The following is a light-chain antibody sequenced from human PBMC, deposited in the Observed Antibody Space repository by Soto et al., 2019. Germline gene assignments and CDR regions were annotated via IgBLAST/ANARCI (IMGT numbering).Light chain of an antibody. CDR1: QSVGTY. V-gene: IGKV3-11*01. CDR3: QQRINWPPVT. CDR2: DAS. J-gene: IGKJ4*01. Sequence: VLTQSPATLSLSPGERATLSCRASQSVGTYLAWYQQKPGQAPRLLIYDASDRATGIPARFSGSGSGTDFTLTISSLEPEDFAVYYWQQRINWPPVTFGGGTKVEIK.